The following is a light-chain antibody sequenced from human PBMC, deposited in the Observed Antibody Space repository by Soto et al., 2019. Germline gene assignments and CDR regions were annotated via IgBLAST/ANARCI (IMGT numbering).Light chain of an antibody. V-gene: IGLV1-40*01. Sequence: QSVLTQPPSVSGAPGQWVTISCTGSSSNIGAGYDVHWYQQLPGTAPKLLIYGDSNRPSGVPDRFSGSKSGTSASLAITGLQVEDEADYYCHSYDSSLSGAVXGGGTKLTVL. CDR1: SSNIGAGYD. CDR2: GDS. CDR3: HSYDSSLSGAV. J-gene: IGLJ3*02.